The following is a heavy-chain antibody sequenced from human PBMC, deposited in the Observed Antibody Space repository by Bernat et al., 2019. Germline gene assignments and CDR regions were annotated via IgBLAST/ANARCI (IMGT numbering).Heavy chain of an antibody. CDR2: ISAYNGNT. J-gene: IGHJ4*02. CDR3: ARGESGLDYDSSGFPLPFDY. D-gene: IGHD3-22*01. Sequence: QVQLVQSGAEVKKPGASVKVSCKASGYTFTSYGISWVRQAPGQGLEWMGWISAYNGNTNYAQKLQGRVTMTTDTSTSTAYMELRSLRSDDTAVYYCARGESGLDYDSSGFPLPFDYWGQGTLVTVSS. V-gene: IGHV1-18*01. CDR1: GYTFTSYG.